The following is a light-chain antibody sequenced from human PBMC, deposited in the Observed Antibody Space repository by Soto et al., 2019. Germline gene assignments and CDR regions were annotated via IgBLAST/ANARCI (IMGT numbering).Light chain of an antibody. J-gene: IGKJ1*01. V-gene: IGKV1-39*01. CDR1: QSISSY. CDR2: SAS. Sequence: DIQMTQSPSSLSASVGDRVTITCRASQSISSYLNWYHQKPGKAPKLLIYSASSLQSGVPSRFNGSGSGTDFTLTISSLQPEDFATYYCQQSYTTPWTFGQGTKVEIK. CDR3: QQSYTTPWT.